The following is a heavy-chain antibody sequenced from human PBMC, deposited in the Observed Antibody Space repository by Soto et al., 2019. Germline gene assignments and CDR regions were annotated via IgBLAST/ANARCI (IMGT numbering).Heavy chain of an antibody. CDR1: GYTFTGYY. J-gene: IGHJ6*02. V-gene: IGHV1-2*04. CDR3: AGAISSGWYGNDPYYYYGMDV. Sequence: ASVKVSCKASGYTFTGYYMHWVRQAPGQGLEWMGWINPNSGGTNYAQKFQGWVTMTRDTSISTAYMELSRLRSDDTAVYYCAGAISSGWYGNDPYYYYGMDVWGQGTTVTVSS. D-gene: IGHD6-13*01. CDR2: INPNSGGT.